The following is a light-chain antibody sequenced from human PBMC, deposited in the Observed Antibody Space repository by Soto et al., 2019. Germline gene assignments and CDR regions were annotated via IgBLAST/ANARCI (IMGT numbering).Light chain of an antibody. V-gene: IGKV1-39*01. Sequence: DIQMTQSPSSLSVSVGDRVTITCRASETISNYLNWYQQKPGRAPKLLVYAASSLQSGVPSRFTGSGSGTHFTLTISGLQPADFATYYCQQSYNTPTTFGQGTRLEIK. CDR2: AAS. CDR3: QQSYNTPTT. J-gene: IGKJ5*01. CDR1: ETISNY.